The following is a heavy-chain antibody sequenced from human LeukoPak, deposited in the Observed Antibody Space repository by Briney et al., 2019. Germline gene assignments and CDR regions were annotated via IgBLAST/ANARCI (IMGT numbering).Heavy chain of an antibody. CDR3: DRALPREVPLDS. V-gene: IGHV3-74*01. CDR1: EFDFFSYG. D-gene: IGHD1-26*01. J-gene: IGHJ5*01. Sequence: PGGSLRLSCVASEFDFFSYGMQWVRQARGGGLVWFSRIFSYVSTTSYADSVTGRFTISRDNDNTTLYLEMKSLSVEATAVYYCDRALPREVPLDSWGQGTLVTVSP. CDR2: IFSYVSTT.